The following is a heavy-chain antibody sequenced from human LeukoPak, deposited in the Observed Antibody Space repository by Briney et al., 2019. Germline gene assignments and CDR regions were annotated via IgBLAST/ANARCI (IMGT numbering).Heavy chain of an antibody. J-gene: IGHJ4*02. CDR2: ISGSGGST. D-gene: IGHD5-18*01. Sequence: PGGSLRLSCATSGFTFSSYSMNWVRQAPGKGLEWVSAISGSGGSTYYADSVKGRFTISRDNSKNTLYLQMNSLRAEDTAVYYCAKVWDTAMAEFDYWGQGTLVTVSS. CDR1: GFTFSSYS. V-gene: IGHV3-23*01. CDR3: AKVWDTAMAEFDY.